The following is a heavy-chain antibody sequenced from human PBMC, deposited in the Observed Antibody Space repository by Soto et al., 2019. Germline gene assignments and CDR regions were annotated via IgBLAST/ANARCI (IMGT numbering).Heavy chain of an antibody. CDR2: IYYSGST. D-gene: IGHD3-22*01. V-gene: IGHV4-59*01. CDR3: ARDGYYYDSSGYQRVYYFDY. Sequence: SETLSLSCTVSGGSISIYYWSWIRQPPGKGLEWIGYIYYSGSTNYNPSLKSRVTISVDTSKNQFSLKLSSVTAADTAVYYCARDGYYYDSSGYQRVYYFDYWGQGTLVTVSS. CDR1: GGSISIYY. J-gene: IGHJ4*02.